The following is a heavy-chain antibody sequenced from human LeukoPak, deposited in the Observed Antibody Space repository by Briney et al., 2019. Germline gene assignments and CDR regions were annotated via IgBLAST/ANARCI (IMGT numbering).Heavy chain of an antibody. CDR1: GGSISSTSYY. J-gene: IGHJ4*02. V-gene: IGHV4-39*07. Sequence: SETLSLTCTVSGGSISSTSYYWGWIRQPPGKGPEWIGSISYSGTTYYNPSLKSRVTISVDTSKNQFSLKLNSVTAADTAVYYCARDPDFWSGYYNFDYWGQGILVTVSS. CDR2: ISYSGTT. CDR3: ARDPDFWSGYYNFDY. D-gene: IGHD3-3*01.